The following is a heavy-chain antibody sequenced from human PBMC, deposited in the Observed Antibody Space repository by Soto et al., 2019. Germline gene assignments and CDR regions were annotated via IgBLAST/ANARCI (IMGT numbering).Heavy chain of an antibody. CDR3: ARARGWYWSDYYYGMDV. CDR1: GGSISSGGYY. V-gene: IGHV4-31*01. D-gene: IGHD6-19*01. Sequence: QVQLQASGPGLVKPSQTLSLTCTVSGGSISSGGYYLSWILQHPGKGLEWIGYIYYSGSTYYNPALKRIVTISVDTSKNQCSLKLCSVTDADTAVYYCARARGWYWSDYYYGMDVWGQGTTVTVSS. J-gene: IGHJ6*02. CDR2: IYYSGST.